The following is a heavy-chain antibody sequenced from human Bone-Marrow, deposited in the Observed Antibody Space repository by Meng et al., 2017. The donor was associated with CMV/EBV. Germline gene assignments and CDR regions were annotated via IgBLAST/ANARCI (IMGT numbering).Heavy chain of an antibody. D-gene: IGHD3-3*01. CDR2: ISAHNGDT. J-gene: IGHJ6*02. CDR1: GYSFTNFG. CDR3: ARVPGYDFWSGYRGMDV. V-gene: IGHV1-18*04. Sequence: ASVKVSCKTSGYSFTNFGVSWVRQAPGQGLEWMGWISAHNGDTKYAQKFQDRVTMTTDTSTSTAYMELRSLRSDDTAVYYCARVPGYDFWSGYRGMDVWGQGTTVTVSS.